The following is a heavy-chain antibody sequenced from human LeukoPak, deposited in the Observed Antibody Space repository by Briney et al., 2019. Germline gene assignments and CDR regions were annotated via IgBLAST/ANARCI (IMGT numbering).Heavy chain of an antibody. Sequence: PGGSLRLSCAASGFTFSNYNMNWVRRAPGKGLEWVSAISGSGGSTYYADSVKGRFTISRDNSKNTLYLQMNSLRAEDTAVYYCAKEFHGGRPFYFDYWGQGTLVTVSS. J-gene: IGHJ4*02. CDR1: GFTFSNYN. V-gene: IGHV3-23*01. CDR2: ISGSGGST. CDR3: AKEFHGGRPFYFDY. D-gene: IGHD2-21*01.